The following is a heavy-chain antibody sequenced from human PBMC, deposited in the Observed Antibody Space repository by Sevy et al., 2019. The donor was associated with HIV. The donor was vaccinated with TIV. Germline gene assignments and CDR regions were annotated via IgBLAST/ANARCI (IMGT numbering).Heavy chain of an antibody. J-gene: IGHJ6*02. D-gene: IGHD2-2*02. CDR3: ARGLEDQLLYLGLYV. Sequence: SETLSLTCTVSGGSISSGGYYWSWIRQHPGKGLEWIGYIYYSGSTYYNPSLKSRVIISVDTSKNQFSLKLSSVTAADTAVYYCARGLEDQLLYLGLYVWGQGTTVTVSS. V-gene: IGHV4-31*03. CDR2: IYYSGST. CDR1: GGSISSGGYY.